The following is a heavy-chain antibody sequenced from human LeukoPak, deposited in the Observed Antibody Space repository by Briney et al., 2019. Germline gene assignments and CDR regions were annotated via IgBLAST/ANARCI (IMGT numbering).Heavy chain of an antibody. V-gene: IGHV4-34*01. J-gene: IGHJ6*03. Sequence: SETLSLTCAVYVGSFSDYSWTWIRQPPAKGREWIGVINQSGGTNHNTSLMRRVIMSVDTSKNQISIKVNSVTAADTAVYYCARVGYSYSINDWSRTGLGAYPTKYYYYMDVWGKGTTVTVSS. CDR1: VGSFSDYS. CDR2: INQSGGT. D-gene: IGHD5-18*01. CDR3: ARVGYSYSINDWSRTGLGAYPTKYYYYMDV.